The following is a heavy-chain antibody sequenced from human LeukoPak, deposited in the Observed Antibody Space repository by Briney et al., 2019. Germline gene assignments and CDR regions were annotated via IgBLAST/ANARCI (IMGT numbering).Heavy chain of an antibody. V-gene: IGHV3-30-3*01. D-gene: IGHD3-3*01. Sequence: GGSLRLSCAASGFTVSSNYMSWVRQAPGKGLEWVAVISYDGSNKYYADSVKGRFTISRDNSKNTLYLQMNSLRAEDTAVYYCARGGVDVLRFLEWLLGFDYWGQGTLVTVSS. J-gene: IGHJ4*02. CDR2: ISYDGSNK. CDR1: GFTVSSNY. CDR3: ARGGVDVLRFLEWLLGFDY.